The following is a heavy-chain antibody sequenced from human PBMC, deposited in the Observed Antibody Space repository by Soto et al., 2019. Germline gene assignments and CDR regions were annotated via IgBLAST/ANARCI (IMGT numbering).Heavy chain of an antibody. CDR2: ISSSSTI. CDR1: GFTFSSYS. CDR3: ARAVGTMVRGAVYYFDY. V-gene: IGHV3-48*02. D-gene: IGHD3-10*01. Sequence: GGSLRLSCAASGFTFSSYSMNWVRQAPGKGLAWVSYISSSSTIYYADSVKGRFTISRDNAKNSLYLQMNSLRDEDTAVYYCARAVGTMVRGAVYYFDYWGQGTLVTVSS. J-gene: IGHJ4*02.